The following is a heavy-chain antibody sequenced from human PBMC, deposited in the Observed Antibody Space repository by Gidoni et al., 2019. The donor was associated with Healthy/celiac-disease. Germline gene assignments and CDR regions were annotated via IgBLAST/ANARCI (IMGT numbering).Heavy chain of an antibody. CDR3: ARAVAAAGKGRWFDP. J-gene: IGHJ5*02. CDR2: INHSGST. CDR1: GGSFSGYY. Sequence: QVQLQQWGAGLLKPSETLSLTCAVYGGSFSGYYWSWIRQPPGTGLEWIGEINHSGSTNYNPSLKSRVTISVDTSKNQFSLKLSSVTAADTAVYYCARAVAAAGKGRWFDPWGQGTLVTVSS. V-gene: IGHV4-34*01. D-gene: IGHD6-13*01.